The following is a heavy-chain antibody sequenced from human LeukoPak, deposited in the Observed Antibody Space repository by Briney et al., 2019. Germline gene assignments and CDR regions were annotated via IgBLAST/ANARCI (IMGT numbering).Heavy chain of an antibody. CDR2: ISAYNGNT. CDR3: ARRGLRYNYDFDN. V-gene: IGHV1-18*01. CDR1: GYTFTSYG. J-gene: IGHJ4*02. D-gene: IGHD1-1*01. Sequence: ASVKVSCKASGYTFTSYGISWVRQAPGQGLEWMGWISAYNGNTYCTQEVQGRVTMTTDTSTNTAYMELRSLRSDDTAVYYCARRGLRYNYDFDNWGQGTLVTVSS.